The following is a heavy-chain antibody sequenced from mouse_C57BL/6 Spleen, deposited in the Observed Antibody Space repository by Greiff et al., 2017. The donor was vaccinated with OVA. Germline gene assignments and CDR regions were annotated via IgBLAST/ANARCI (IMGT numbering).Heavy chain of an antibody. J-gene: IGHJ2*01. Sequence: VQLQQSGPELVKPGASVKISCKASGYTFTDYYINWVQQRPGQGLEWIGWLFPGSGSTDYNEKFKGKATLTVDKSSSTAYMLLSSLTSEDSAVYFCARGGSSGYPFDYWGQGTTLTVSS. CDR2: LFPGSGST. D-gene: IGHD3-2*02. CDR1: GYTFTDYY. V-gene: IGHV1-75*01. CDR3: ARGGSSGYPFDY.